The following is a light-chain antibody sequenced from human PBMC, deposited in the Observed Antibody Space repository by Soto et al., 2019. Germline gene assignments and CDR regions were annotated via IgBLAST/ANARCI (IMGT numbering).Light chain of an antibody. CDR3: QQYHDSTMNT. CDR2: GAS. J-gene: IGKJ2*01. CDR1: QSVRSTF. Sequence: VLPQSPDTLSLSPGDRANLSCRASQSVRSTFLAWYQQKPGQAPRLLIYGASNRAAGIPERFSGSASGTEFTLTIRRLEPADSAVYYCQQYHDSTMNTFVDGTKLQIK. V-gene: IGKV3-20*01.